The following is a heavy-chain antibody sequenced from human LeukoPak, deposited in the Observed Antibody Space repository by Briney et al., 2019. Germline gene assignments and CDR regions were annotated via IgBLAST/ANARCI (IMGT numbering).Heavy chain of an antibody. Sequence: GGSLRLSCAASAFTFSSYAMNWVRQAPGKGLEWVSGLSGSGGSTYYADSVKGRFTISRDNSKNTLYLQMSSLRAEDTALYYCAKGIRAYVSGPPDYWGQGTLVTVSS. CDR2: LSGSGGST. V-gene: IGHV3-23*01. CDR1: AFTFSSYA. J-gene: IGHJ4*02. CDR3: AKGIRAYVSGPPDY. D-gene: IGHD3-10*01.